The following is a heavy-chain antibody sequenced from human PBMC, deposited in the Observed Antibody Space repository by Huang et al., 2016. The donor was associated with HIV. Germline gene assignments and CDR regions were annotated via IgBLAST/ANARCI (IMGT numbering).Heavy chain of an antibody. D-gene: IGHD1-1*01. CDR1: GDSINRGNYY. J-gene: IGHJ4*02. CDR3: ARGGTYNTRGWYFDY. Sequence: QVQLQESGPGLVKPSQTLSLTCTVSGDSINRGNYYWSWIRQPAGKGLEWIGHMYTSGTTNDNPSLKSRVTISLDTSRNQFSLQLTSVTAADTAMYYCARGGTYNTRGWYFDYWGQGTLVTVSS. CDR2: MYTSGTT. V-gene: IGHV4-61*09.